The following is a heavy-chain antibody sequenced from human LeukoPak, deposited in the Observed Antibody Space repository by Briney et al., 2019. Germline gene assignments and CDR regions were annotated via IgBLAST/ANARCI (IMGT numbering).Heavy chain of an antibody. CDR2: ISSSGSTI. CDR1: GFTFSSYE. Sequence: GGSLRLSCAASGFTFSSYEMNWVRQAPGKGLEWVSYISSSGSTIYYADSAKGRFTISRDNAKNSLYLQMNSLRAEDTAVYYCARDAFHSSITGTTPDYFDYWGQGTLVTVSS. V-gene: IGHV3-48*03. D-gene: IGHD1-20*01. CDR3: ARDAFHSSITGTTPDYFDY. J-gene: IGHJ4*02.